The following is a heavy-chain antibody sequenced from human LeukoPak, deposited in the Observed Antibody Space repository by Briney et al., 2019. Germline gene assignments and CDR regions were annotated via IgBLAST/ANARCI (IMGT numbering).Heavy chain of an antibody. V-gene: IGHV3-21*01. Sequence: GGSLRLSCAASGFTFSSYSMNWVRQAPGKGLEWVSSISSSSSYIYYADSVKGRFTISRDNAKNSLYLQMTSLRAEDTAVYYCARVVVDYGDYGGAFDIWGQGTMVTVSS. CDR1: GFTFSSYS. CDR2: ISSSSSYI. J-gene: IGHJ3*02. CDR3: ARVVVDYGDYGGAFDI. D-gene: IGHD4-17*01.